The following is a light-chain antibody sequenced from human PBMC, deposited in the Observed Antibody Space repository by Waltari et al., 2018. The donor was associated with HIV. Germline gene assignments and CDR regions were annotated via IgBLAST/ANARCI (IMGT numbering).Light chain of an antibody. CDR2: EVS. J-gene: IGLJ2*01. CDR3: SSYTSTSIPV. CDR1: NSDVGVHNY. Sequence: QSALTQPASVSGSPGQSLTLSCTGTNSDVGVHNYAPWYQQHPGKAPKLMMFEVSDRPSGVANRFSGSKSGNTASLTISGLQAEDEADYYCSSYTSTSIPVFGGGTKLTVL. V-gene: IGLV2-14*01.